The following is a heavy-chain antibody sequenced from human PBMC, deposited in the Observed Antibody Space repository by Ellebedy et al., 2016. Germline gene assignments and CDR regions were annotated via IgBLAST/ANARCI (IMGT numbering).Heavy chain of an antibody. CDR1: GYTFTSYY. D-gene: IGHD3-22*01. V-gene: IGHV1-46*04. CDR3: ASGRVDSSGYSYLVY. Sequence: ASVKVSCKASGYTFTSYYMHWVRQASGQGLEWMGIINPSGGSTSYAQKLQGRVTMTRDTSTSTVYMELSSLRSEDTAVYYCASGRVDSSGYSYLVYWGQGTLVTVSS. J-gene: IGHJ4*02. CDR2: INPSGGST.